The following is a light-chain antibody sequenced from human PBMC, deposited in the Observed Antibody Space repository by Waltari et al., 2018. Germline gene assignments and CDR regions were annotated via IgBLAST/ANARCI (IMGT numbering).Light chain of an antibody. CDR2: EVT. V-gene: IGLV2-8*01. CDR3: SSYAGGSWV. CDR1: SRDVGGFKY. J-gene: IGLJ3*02. Sequence: QSALTQPPSASGSPGQSVTTSCTGTSRDVGGFKYVSWYQQNPGKVPKLMIYEVTKRPSGVPVRFSGSKSGNTASLTVSGLQTEDEADYYCSSYAGGSWVFGGGTKLTVL.